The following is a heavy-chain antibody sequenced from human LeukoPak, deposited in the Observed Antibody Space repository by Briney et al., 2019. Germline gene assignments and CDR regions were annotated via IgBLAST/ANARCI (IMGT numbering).Heavy chain of an antibody. J-gene: IGHJ5*02. CDR3: ARHAGYYHNWFDP. V-gene: IGHV4-39*01. D-gene: IGHD3-3*01. CDR1: GGSISSSSYY. CDR2: IYYSGST. Sequence: SETLSLTCTVSGGSISSSSYYWGWIRQPPGKGLEWIGTIYYSGSTYYNPSLKSRVTISVDTSNDQFSLKLSSVTAADTAVYYCARHAGYYHNWFDPWGQGTLVTVSS.